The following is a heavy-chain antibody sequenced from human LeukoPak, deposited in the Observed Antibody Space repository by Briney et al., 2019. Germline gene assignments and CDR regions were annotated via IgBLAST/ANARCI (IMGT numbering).Heavy chain of an antibody. Sequence: SETLSLTCTVSGGSVSDSNSYWGWIRQPPGKGLEWIANIYYSGNTFYNPSLKSRVTISLDASKNQFSVTLTSVTATDTAVYYCARGGLSGSYYNWFDPWGQGTLVTVSS. V-gene: IGHV4-39*01. CDR2: IYYSGNT. D-gene: IGHD1-26*01. CDR3: ARGGLSGSYYNWFDP. J-gene: IGHJ5*02. CDR1: GGSVSDSNSY.